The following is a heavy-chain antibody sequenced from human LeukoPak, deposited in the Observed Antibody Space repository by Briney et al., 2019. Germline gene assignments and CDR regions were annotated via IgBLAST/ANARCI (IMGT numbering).Heavy chain of an antibody. CDR2: LYDTRSP. D-gene: IGHD3-10*01. V-gene: IGHV4-59*07. J-gene: IGHJ1*01. CDR3: SRGRGSLTY. CDR1: VRSNNLYY. Sequence: SHTLSLTYTVSVRSNNLYYWSCIPQPRGKALEGMVYLYDTRSPKYNPSLQRRVTISVDMSRRQFSLNISSVTTADTAVYYCSRGRGSLTYWGQGTLATVSS.